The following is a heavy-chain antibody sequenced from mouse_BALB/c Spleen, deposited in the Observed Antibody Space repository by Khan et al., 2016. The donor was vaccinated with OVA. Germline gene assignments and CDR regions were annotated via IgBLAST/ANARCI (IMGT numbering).Heavy chain of an antibody. CDR2: IWSAGST. CDR3: ARSGYDYGRGALFAY. CDR1: GFSLNNYS. V-gene: IGHV2-2*02. D-gene: IGHD2-4*01. Sequence: QVRLQQSGPGLVQPSQSLSITCTVSGFSLNNYSVHWVRQSPGKGLEWLGVIWSAGSTDYNAAFISRLTISKDNSRSQVFFKMNSLQPNDTAIYYCARSGYDYGRGALFAYWGQGTLVTVSA. J-gene: IGHJ3*01.